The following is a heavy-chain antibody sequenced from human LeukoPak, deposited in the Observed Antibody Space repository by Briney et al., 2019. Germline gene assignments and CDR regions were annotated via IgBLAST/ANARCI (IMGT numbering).Heavy chain of an antibody. V-gene: IGHV3-53*05. CDR2: IYSGGST. CDR3: AKDSPPTSEWLPDY. D-gene: IGHD5-12*01. J-gene: IGHJ4*02. CDR1: GFTVSSNY. Sequence: GGSLRLSCAASGFTVSSNYMTWVRQAPGKGLEWVSVIYSGGSTSNADSVKGRFTISRDNSQNTLYLQVDSLRVDDTTVYYCAKDSPPTSEWLPDYWGQGTLVTISS.